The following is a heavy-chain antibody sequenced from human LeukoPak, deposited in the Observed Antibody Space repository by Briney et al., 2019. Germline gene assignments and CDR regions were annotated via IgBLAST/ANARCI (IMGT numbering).Heavy chain of an antibody. D-gene: IGHD2-21*02. V-gene: IGHV1-46*01. J-gene: IGHJ4*02. CDR3: ARGSFYCGADCY. CDR2: INPSGGST. CDR1: GYPFTSYY. Sequence: ASVKVSCKASGYPFTSYYMHWARQAPGQGLEWMGLINPSGGSTNYAQKFQGRVTMTRDMSTSTVYMELSSLRSEDTAVYYCARGSFYCGADCYWGQGTLVTVSS.